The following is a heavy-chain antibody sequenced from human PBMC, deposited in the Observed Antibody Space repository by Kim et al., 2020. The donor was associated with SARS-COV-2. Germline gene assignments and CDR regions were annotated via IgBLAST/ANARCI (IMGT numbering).Heavy chain of an antibody. V-gene: IGHV3-74*01. CDR3: VFVDCSGGSCPPYGMDV. D-gene: IGHD2-15*01. Sequence: KGRFTISRDNAKNTLYLQMNSLRAEDTAVYYCVFVDCSGGSCPPYGMDVWGQGTTVTVSS. J-gene: IGHJ6*02.